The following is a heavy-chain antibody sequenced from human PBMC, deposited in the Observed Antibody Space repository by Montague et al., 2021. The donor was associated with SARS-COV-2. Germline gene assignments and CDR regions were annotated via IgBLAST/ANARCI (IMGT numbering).Heavy chain of an antibody. V-gene: IGHV3-48*03. Sequence: SLRLSCAASGFDFFNFDMAWVRQAPGRELEWISDISSSVATILXXXSXXXRFXISRDNIQKSLYLQMNSLRAEDTAVYYCATNKYCTLHDCLHGRHYFDHWGQGTLVTVSS. J-gene: IGHJ4*02. CDR1: GFDFFNFD. D-gene: IGHD2-8*01. CDR3: ATNKYCTLHDCLHGRHYFDH. CDR2: ISSSVATI.